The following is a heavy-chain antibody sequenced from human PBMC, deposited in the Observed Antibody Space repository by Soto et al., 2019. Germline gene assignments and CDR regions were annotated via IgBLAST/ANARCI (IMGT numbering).Heavy chain of an antibody. CDR1: GGSISSYY. Sequence: SETLSLTCTVSGGSISSYYWSWIRQPAGKGLEWIGRIYTSGSTNYNPSLKSRVTMSVDTSKNQFSPKLSSVTAADTAVYYCAREGRGYIAAAGYKFDYWGQGTLVTVSS. CDR2: IYTSGST. D-gene: IGHD6-13*01. CDR3: AREGRGYIAAAGYKFDY. V-gene: IGHV4-4*07. J-gene: IGHJ4*02.